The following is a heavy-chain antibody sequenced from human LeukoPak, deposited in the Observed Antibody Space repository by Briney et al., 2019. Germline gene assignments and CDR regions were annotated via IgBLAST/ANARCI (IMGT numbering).Heavy chain of an antibody. Sequence: PPQTLSLTCTVSGGSISSGDYYWSWIRQPPGKGLEWIGYIYYSGSTYYNPSLKSRVTISVDTSKNQFSLKLSSVTAADTAVYYCAREVNRLWFGEIDYWGQGTLVTVSS. J-gene: IGHJ4*02. CDR3: AREVNRLWFGEIDY. D-gene: IGHD3-10*01. CDR1: GGSISSGDYY. V-gene: IGHV4-30-4*01. CDR2: IYYSGST.